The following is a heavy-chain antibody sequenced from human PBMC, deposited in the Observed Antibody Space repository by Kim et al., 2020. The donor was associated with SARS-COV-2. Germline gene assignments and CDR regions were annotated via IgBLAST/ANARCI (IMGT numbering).Heavy chain of an antibody. CDR3: ARGLYYDILTNPRFDY. J-gene: IGHJ4*02. D-gene: IGHD3-9*01. Sequence: ASVKVSCKASGYTFTSYGISWVRQAPGQGLEWMGWISAYNGNTNYAQKLQGRVTMTTDTSTSTAYMELRSLRSDDTAVYYCARGLYYDILTNPRFDYWGQGTLVTVSS. CDR2: ISAYNGNT. V-gene: IGHV1-18*01. CDR1: GYTFTSYG.